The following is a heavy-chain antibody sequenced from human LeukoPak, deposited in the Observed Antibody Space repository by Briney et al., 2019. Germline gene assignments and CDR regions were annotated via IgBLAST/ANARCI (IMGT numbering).Heavy chain of an antibody. J-gene: IGHJ5*02. CDR3: AKDLKRWQQLRWFDP. Sequence: GSLRLSCAASGFTFSSYGMHWVRQAPGKGLEWVAFIRYDGSNKYYADSVKGRFTISRDNSKTTLYLQMNSLRAEDTAVYYCAKDLKRWQQLRWFDPWGQGTLVTVSS. D-gene: IGHD6-13*01. CDR1: GFTFSSYG. V-gene: IGHV3-30*02. CDR2: IRYDGSNK.